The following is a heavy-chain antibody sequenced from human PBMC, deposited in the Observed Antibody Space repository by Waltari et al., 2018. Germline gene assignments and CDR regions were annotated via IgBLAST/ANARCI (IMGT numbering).Heavy chain of an antibody. D-gene: IGHD3-3*01. CDR3: ARVATDRRITIFGVVPGGFDY. Sequence: EVQLVESGGGLIQPGGSLRLSCAASGFTVSSNYMSWVRQAPGKGLEWVSVIYSGGSTDCADSVKCRFTISRDNSKNTLYRQMNSLRAEDTAVYYCARVATDRRITIFGVVPGGFDYWGQGTLVTVSS. CDR2: IYSGGST. CDR1: GFTVSSNY. V-gene: IGHV3-53*01. J-gene: IGHJ4*02.